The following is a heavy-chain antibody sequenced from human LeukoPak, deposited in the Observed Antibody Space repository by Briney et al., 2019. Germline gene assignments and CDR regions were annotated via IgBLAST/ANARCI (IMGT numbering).Heavy chain of an antibody. CDR2: IYTSGST. V-gene: IGHV4-61*02. Sequence: PSETLSLTCTVSGGSISSGSYYWSWIRQPAGKGLEWIGRIYTSGSTNYNPSLKSRVTISVDTSKNQFSLKLSSVTAADTAVYYCARGRINMITFGGVIASRYDAFDIWGQGTMVTVSS. J-gene: IGHJ3*02. D-gene: IGHD3-16*02. CDR1: GGSISSGSYY. CDR3: ARGRINMITFGGVIASRYDAFDI.